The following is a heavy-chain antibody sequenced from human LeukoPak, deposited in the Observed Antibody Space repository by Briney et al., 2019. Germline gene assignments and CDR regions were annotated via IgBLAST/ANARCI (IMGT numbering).Heavy chain of an antibody. CDR2: IRSDGTNN. V-gene: IGHV3-33*01. D-gene: IGHD6-19*01. CDR3: ARDHGSSGWYLNALDI. J-gene: IGHJ3*02. Sequence: RGSLRLSCATSGFTLSSYGMHGVPQAPRKGLEWVAVIRSDGTNNYYVDSVKGRFTISRDNSKNSLYLQMNSLIAEDTAVYYCARDHGSSGWYLNALDIRGQGTMVTVSS. CDR1: GFTLSSYG.